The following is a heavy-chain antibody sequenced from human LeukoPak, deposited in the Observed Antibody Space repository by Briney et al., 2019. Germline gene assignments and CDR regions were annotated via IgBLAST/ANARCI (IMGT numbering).Heavy chain of an antibody. V-gene: IGHV4-39*07. CDR3: ARGSPGVVADNWFDP. CDR1: GGSISSSSYY. J-gene: IGHJ5*02. CDR2: IYYSGST. D-gene: IGHD2-15*01. Sequence: SETLSLTCTVSGGSISSSSYYWGWIRQPPGKGLEWIGSIYYSGSTYYNPSLKSRVTISVDTSKNQFSLKLSSVTAADTAVYYCARGSPGVVADNWFDPWGQGTLVTVSS.